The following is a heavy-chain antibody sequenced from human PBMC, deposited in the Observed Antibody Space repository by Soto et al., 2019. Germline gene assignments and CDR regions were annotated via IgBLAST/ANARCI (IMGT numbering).Heavy chain of an antibody. D-gene: IGHD4-17*01. CDR1: GFTFSSYG. V-gene: IGHV3-33*01. CDR3: ARDRSPPYGGPDFDY. J-gene: IGHJ4*02. CDR2: IWYDGSNK. Sequence: QVQLVESGGGVVQPGRSLRLSCAASGFTFSSYGMHWVRQAPGKGLEWVAVIWYDGSNKYYADSVKGRFTISRDNSKNTLYLQMNSLRAEDTAVYYCARDRSPPYGGPDFDYWGQGTLVTVSS.